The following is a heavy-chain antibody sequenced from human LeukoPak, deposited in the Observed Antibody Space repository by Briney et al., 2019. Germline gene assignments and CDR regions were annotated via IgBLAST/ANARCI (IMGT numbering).Heavy chain of an antibody. CDR2: IWYDGSNK. J-gene: IGHJ4*02. D-gene: IGHD5-12*01. V-gene: IGHV3-30*02. CDR3: AKDENIVATTYYFDY. CDR1: GFTFSSYG. Sequence: GGSLRLSCAASGFTFSSYGMHWVRQAPGKGLEWVAVIWYDGSNKYYADSVKGRFTISRDNSKNTLYLQMNSLRAEDTAVYYCAKDENIVATTYYFDYWGQGTLVTVSS.